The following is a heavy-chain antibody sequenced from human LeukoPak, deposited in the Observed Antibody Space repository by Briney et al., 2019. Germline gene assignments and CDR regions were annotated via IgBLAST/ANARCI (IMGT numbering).Heavy chain of an antibody. V-gene: IGHV3-74*01. Sequence: GGSLRLSCAASGFTFSSYWMHWVRQAPGKGLVWVSRINSDGSSTSYADSVKRRFTISRDNAKNTLYLQMKSLRAEDTAVYYCARDGVRYFDWLAPYYYYYGMDVWGQGTTVTVSS. D-gene: IGHD3-9*01. CDR2: INSDGSST. CDR1: GFTFSSYW. J-gene: IGHJ6*02. CDR3: ARDGVRYFDWLAPYYYYYGMDV.